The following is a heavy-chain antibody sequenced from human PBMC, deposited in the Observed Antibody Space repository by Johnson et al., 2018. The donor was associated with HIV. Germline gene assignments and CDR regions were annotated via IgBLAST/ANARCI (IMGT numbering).Heavy chain of an antibody. CDR1: GFSFSNYW. Sequence: VQLVESGGDLVQPGGSLRLSCVASGFSFSNYWMHWVRQAPGKGPVWVSRISPDESKTDYADSVKGRFTISRDNSKNTLYVQMNSLRTEDTALYYCAKYTFDIWGQGTMVTVSS. J-gene: IGHJ3*02. D-gene: IGHD2/OR15-2a*01. CDR3: AKYTFDI. CDR2: ISPDESKT. V-gene: IGHV3-74*01.